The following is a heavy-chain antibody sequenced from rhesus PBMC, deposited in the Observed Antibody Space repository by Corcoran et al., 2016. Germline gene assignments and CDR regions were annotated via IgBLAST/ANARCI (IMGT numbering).Heavy chain of an antibody. D-gene: IGHD2-2*01. J-gene: IGHJ4*01. V-gene: IGHV3-136*01. CDR1: GFTFSSYD. Sequence: EVQLVESGGGLVQPGGSLRLSCAASGFTFSSYDLSWVRQAPGQGLEWVSYNRYTGKNISYAEAVKGRFTISRENGKNSLSLQMSSLRAEDTAVYYCTRVQGGDVLVLLAITPYFDYWGQGVLVTVSS. CDR2: NRYTGKNI. CDR3: TRVQGGDVLVLLAITPYFDY.